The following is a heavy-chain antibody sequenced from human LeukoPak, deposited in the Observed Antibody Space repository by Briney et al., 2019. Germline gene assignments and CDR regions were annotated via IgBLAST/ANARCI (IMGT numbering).Heavy chain of an antibody. Sequence: PSETLSLTCTVSGGSISSYYWSWIRQPPGKGLEWIGYIYTSGSTNYNPSLKSRVTISVDTSKNQFSLKLSSVTAADTAVYYCARLKTYYDFWSGYCYYMDVWGKGTTVTVSS. CDR1: GGSISSYY. J-gene: IGHJ6*03. V-gene: IGHV4-4*09. CDR3: ARLKTYYDFWSGYCYYMDV. D-gene: IGHD3-3*01. CDR2: IYTSGST.